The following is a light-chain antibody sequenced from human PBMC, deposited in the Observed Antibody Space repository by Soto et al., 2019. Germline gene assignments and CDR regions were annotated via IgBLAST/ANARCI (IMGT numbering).Light chain of an antibody. V-gene: IGLV2-14*03. CDR3: SSYTSSSTRV. CDR2: DVT. CDR1: SSDVGGYNY. Sequence: QSVLTQPASVSGSPGQSITISCTGTSSDVGGYNYVSWHQQHPGKAPKLMIYDVTNRPSGVSTRFSGSKSGNTASLTISGLQAEDEADYYCSSYTSSSTRVFGGGTKLTVL. J-gene: IGLJ2*01.